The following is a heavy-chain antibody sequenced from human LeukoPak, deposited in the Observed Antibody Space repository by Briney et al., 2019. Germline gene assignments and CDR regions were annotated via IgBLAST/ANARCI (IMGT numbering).Heavy chain of an antibody. D-gene: IGHD6-19*01. CDR1: GGSISSSSYY. CDR3: ARLAVALFDY. J-gene: IGHJ4*02. V-gene: IGHV4-39*01. CDR2: IYYSGST. Sequence: SETVSLTCTVSGGSISSSSYYWRWIRQPPGRGLECIGSIYYSGSTYYNPSLKSRVTISVDTSKNQFSLKLSSVTAADTAVYYCARLAVALFDYWGQGTLVTVSS.